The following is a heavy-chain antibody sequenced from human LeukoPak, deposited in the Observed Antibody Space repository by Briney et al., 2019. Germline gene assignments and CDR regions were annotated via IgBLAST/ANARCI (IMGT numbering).Heavy chain of an antibody. CDR3: ARHGSGSSFDY. CDR1: GSMSSYY. D-gene: IGHD6-19*01. V-gene: IGHV4-59*01. J-gene: IGHJ4*02. CDR2: IYDSGST. Sequence: PSETLSLTCTVSGSMSSYYWSWIRQPPGKGLEWIGYIYDSGSTNYNPSLKSRVTMSIDTSKNQFSLNLSSVTAADTAVYYCARHGSGSSFDYWGQGTLVTVSS.